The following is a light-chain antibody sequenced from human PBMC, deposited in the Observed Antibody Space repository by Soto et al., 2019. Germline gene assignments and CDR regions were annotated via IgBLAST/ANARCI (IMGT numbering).Light chain of an antibody. Sequence: QSVLTQPPSASGAPGQRVTISCSGSSSNIGINFVYWYQQLPGTAPKLLISMNAQRPSGVPDRFSGYKSGTSASLAISGLRSEDEADYICETWDDSMVSQVFGGGTKLTVL. CDR3: ETWDDSMVSQV. CDR2: MNA. V-gene: IGLV1-47*01. CDR1: SSNIGINF. J-gene: IGLJ3*02.